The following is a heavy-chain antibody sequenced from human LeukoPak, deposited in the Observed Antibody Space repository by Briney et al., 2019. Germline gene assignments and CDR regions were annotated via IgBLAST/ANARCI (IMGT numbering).Heavy chain of an antibody. Sequence: GASVKVSCKVSGYTFTSYDINWVRQANGQGIEWMGWMNPNSGNTGYAQKFQGRVTITRNTSISTAYMELSSLRSEDMAVYYCARGLYGDPPRYYYYMDVWGKGTAVTVSS. CDR1: GYTFTSYD. J-gene: IGHJ6*03. V-gene: IGHV1-8*03. CDR2: MNPNSGNT. CDR3: ARGLYGDPPRYYYYMDV. D-gene: IGHD4-17*01.